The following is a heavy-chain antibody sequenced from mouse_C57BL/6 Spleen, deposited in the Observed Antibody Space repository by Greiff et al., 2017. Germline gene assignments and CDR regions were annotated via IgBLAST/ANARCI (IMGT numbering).Heavy chain of an antibody. CDR1: GFSLTSYG. D-gene: IGHD5-1-1*01. J-gene: IGHJ3*01. V-gene: IGHV2-2*01. CDR2: IWSGGST. Sequence: VKVVESGPGLVQPSQSLSITCTVSGFSLTSYGVHWVRQSPGKGLEWLGVIWSGGSTDYNAAFISRLSISKDNSKSQVFFKMNSLQADDTAIYYCARNGAGYTPWFAYWGQGTLVTVSA. CDR3: ARNGAGYTPWFAY.